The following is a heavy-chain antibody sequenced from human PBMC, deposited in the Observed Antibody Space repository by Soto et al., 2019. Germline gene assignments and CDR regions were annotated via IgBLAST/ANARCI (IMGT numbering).Heavy chain of an antibody. CDR2: IWYDGSNK. Sequence: ESGGGVVQPGRSLRLSCAASGFTFSSYGMHWVRQAPGKGLEWVAVIWYDGSNKYYADSVKGRFTISRDNSKTTLYLQMNSLRADDTAVYYCASDGPNEYSGSFQFDYWGQGPLVTVSS. D-gene: IGHD1-26*01. CDR1: GFTFSSYG. V-gene: IGHV3-33*01. J-gene: IGHJ4*02. CDR3: ASDGPNEYSGSFQFDY.